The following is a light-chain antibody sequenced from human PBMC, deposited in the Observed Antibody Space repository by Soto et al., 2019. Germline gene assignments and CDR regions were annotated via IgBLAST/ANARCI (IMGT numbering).Light chain of an antibody. Sequence: EIVLTQSPGTLSLSPGERATRSCRASQSVSSSYLVWHQQKPGQAPRLLIYAASRRATGIPDRFSGSGSGTDFTLTISRLEPEDFAVYDCQQYGSSPWTFGQGTKVDIK. V-gene: IGKV3-20*01. J-gene: IGKJ1*01. CDR1: QSVSSSY. CDR3: QQYGSSPWT. CDR2: AAS.